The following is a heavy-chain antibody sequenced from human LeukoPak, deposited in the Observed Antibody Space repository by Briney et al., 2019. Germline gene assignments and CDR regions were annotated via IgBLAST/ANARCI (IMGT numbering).Heavy chain of an antibody. CDR2: ISGSGGST. CDR3: AKDGLGDSSGYYYSGYFQH. D-gene: IGHD3-22*01. J-gene: IGHJ1*01. CDR1: GFTFSSYA. V-gene: IGHV3-23*01. Sequence: GGSLRLSCAASGFTFSSYAMSWVRQAPGKGLEWVSAISGSGGSTYYADSVKGRFTISRDNYKNTLYLQMNSLRAEDTAVYYCAKDGLGDSSGYYYSGYFQHWGQGTLVTVSS.